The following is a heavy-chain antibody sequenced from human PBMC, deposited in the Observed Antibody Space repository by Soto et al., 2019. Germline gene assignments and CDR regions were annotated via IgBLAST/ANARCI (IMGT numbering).Heavy chain of an antibody. D-gene: IGHD6-6*01. V-gene: IGHV1-18*01. Sequence: ASVKVSCKASGYTFTSYGIGWVRRAPGQGLEWMGWISAYNGNTNYAQKLQGRVTMTTDTSTSTAFMELRSLRSDDTAVYFCARGQYSSSSDYWGQGTLVTVPQ. CDR2: ISAYNGNT. CDR1: GYTFTSYG. CDR3: ARGQYSSSSDY. J-gene: IGHJ4*02.